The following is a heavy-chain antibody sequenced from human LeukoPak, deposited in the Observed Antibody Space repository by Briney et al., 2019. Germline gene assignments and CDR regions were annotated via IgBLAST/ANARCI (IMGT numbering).Heavy chain of an antibody. CDR2: IIPIFGTA. CDR1: GATFSSYA. D-gene: IGHD6-6*01. V-gene: IGHV1-69*05. CDR3: ASGSVSSSHPFDY. Sequence: SVKVSCKASGATFSSYAISWVRQAPGQGLEWMGGIIPIFGTANYAQKFQGRVTITTDESTSTAYMELSSLRSEDTAVYYCASGSVSSSHPFDYWGQGTLVTVSS. J-gene: IGHJ4*02.